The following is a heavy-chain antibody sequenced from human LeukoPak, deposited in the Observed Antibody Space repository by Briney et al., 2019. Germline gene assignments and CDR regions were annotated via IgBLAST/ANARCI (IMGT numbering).Heavy chain of an antibody. V-gene: IGHV4-4*07. CDR2: IYTSGST. J-gene: IGHJ3*02. CDR3: ARVASGYLPDAFDI. D-gene: IGHD3-22*01. Sequence: SETLSLTCTVSGDSISNYYWSWIRQPAGKGLEWIGRIYTSGSTNYNPSLKGRVTMSVDTSKNQFSLKLSSVTAADTAVYYCARVASGYLPDAFDIWGQGTMVTVSS. CDR1: GDSISNYY.